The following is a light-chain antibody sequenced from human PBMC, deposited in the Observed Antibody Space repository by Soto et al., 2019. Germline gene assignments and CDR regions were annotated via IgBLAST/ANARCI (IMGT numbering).Light chain of an antibody. CDR1: SSDVGAYNY. Sequence: QSALTQPPSASGSPGQSVTLSCTGTSSDVGAYNYVSWYQQHPGKAPKLVIYEVSKRPSGVPDRFSGSQSGNTASLTVSGLQAEDEADYYFSSYAGSNNLVFGGGTKLTVL. J-gene: IGLJ3*02. CDR2: EVS. CDR3: SSYAGSNNLV. V-gene: IGLV2-8*01.